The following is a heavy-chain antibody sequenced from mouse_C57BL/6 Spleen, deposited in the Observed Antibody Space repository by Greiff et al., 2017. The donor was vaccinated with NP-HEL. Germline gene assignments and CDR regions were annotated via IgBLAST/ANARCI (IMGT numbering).Heavy chain of an antibody. V-gene: IGHV1-26*01. CDR3: ARVENYFDY. CDR1: GYTFTDYY. CDR2: INPNNGGT. Sequence: EVQLQQSGPELVKPGASVKISCKASGYTFTDYYMNRVKQSHGKSLEWIGDINPNNGGTSYNQKFKGKATLTVDKSSSTAYMELRSLTSEDSAVYYCARVENYFDYWGQGTTLTVSS. J-gene: IGHJ2*01.